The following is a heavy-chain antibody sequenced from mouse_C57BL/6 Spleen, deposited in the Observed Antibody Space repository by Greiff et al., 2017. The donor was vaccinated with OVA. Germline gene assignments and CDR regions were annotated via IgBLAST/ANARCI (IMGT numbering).Heavy chain of an antibody. D-gene: IGHD2-1*01. CDR1: GYSITSGYY. CDR3: AREDIYYGNRYAMDY. Sequence: EVKLVESGPGLVKPSQSLSLTCSVTGYSITSGYYWNWIRQFPGNKLEWMGYISYDGSNNYNPSLKNRISITRDTSKNQFFLKLNSVTTEDTATYYCAREDIYYGNRYAMDYWGQGTSVTVSS. V-gene: IGHV3-6*01. J-gene: IGHJ4*01. CDR2: ISYDGSN.